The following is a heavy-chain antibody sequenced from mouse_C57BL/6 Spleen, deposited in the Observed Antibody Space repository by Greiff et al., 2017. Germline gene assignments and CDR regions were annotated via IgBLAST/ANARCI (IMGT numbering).Heavy chain of an antibody. Sequence: EVKLMESGGGLVKPGGSLKLSCAASGFTFSSYTMSWVRQTPEKRLEWVATISGGGGNTYYPDSVKGRFTISRDNAKNTLYLQLSSLRSEDTALYYCARHRGYPFAYWGQGTLVTVSA. CDR1: GFTFSSYT. CDR3: ARHRGYPFAY. J-gene: IGHJ3*01. CDR2: ISGGGGNT. V-gene: IGHV5-9*01. D-gene: IGHD3-3*01.